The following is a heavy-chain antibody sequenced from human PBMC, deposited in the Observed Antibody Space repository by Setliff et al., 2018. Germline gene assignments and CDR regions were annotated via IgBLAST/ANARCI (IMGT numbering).Heavy chain of an antibody. V-gene: IGHV4-59*01. D-gene: IGHD2-21*02. J-gene: IGHJ4*02. CDR1: GGSISSYY. CDR2: IYCSGST. CDR3: ARDRGGDWIYYFDY. Sequence: PSETLSLTCTVSGGSISSYYWSWIRQPPGKGLEWIGYIYCSGSTNYNPSLKSRVTISVDTSKNQFSLKLSSVTAADTAVYYCARDRGGDWIYYFDYWGQGTLVTVSS.